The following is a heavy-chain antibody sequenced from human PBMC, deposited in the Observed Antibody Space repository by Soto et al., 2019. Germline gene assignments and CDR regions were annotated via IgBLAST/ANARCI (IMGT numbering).Heavy chain of an antibody. V-gene: IGHV3-48*02. CDR3: GRGGSSSDTGMDV. CDR2: ISSRSYTI. J-gene: IGHJ6*02. CDR1: GFSFSTYS. Sequence: EVQLVESGGGLVQPGGSLRLSCAASGFSFSTYSMNWVRQAPGKGLEWVSYISSRSYTIYYVDSVKGRFTISSDNAKNSLYLQMNSLRDEDTAVYYCGRGGSSSDTGMDVWGQGTTVTVSS. D-gene: IGHD6-6*01.